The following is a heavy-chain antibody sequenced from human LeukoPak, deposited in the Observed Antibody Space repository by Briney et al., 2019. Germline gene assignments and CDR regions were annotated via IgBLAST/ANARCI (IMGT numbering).Heavy chain of an antibody. D-gene: IGHD1-7*01. Sequence: GGSLRLSCAASGSTFNTYGIHWVRQAPGKGLEWVAFIRFDGSDKYYADSVKGRFTISRDTSKSTLYLQMNSLRGEDTAVYYCAKEWNNWNYENWFDSWGQGNLVTVSS. CDR2: IRFDGSDK. CDR1: GSTFNTYG. V-gene: IGHV3-30*02. J-gene: IGHJ5*01. CDR3: AKEWNNWNYENWFDS.